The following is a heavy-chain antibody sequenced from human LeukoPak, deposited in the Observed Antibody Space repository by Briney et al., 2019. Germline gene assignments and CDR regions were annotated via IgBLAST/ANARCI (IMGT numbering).Heavy chain of an antibody. CDR2: IRYDGSNK. Sequence: GGSLRLSCVASGFTFSSYAMNWVRQAPGKGLEWVAFIRYDGSNKYYADSVKGRFTISRDNSKNTLYLQMNSLRAEDTAVYYCAKDVGYDFWSGYDYWGQGTLVTVSS. V-gene: IGHV3-30*02. D-gene: IGHD3-3*01. J-gene: IGHJ4*02. CDR3: AKDVGYDFWSGYDY. CDR1: GFTFSSYA.